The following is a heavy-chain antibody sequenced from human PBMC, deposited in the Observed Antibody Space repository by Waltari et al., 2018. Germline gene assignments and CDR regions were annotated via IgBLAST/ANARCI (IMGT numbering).Heavy chain of an antibody. CDR3: ARGYCVSNSCYCGDS. CDR1: GFSFSDHY. Sequence: EVQLVESGGGLVQPGGSLRLSCAASGFSFSDHYMDWVRQAPGKGLEWVARIRDKDKSYTLEYAASVKGRFIISRDDSMNSLYLQMNNLKTEDTAMYFCARGYCVSNSCYCGDSWGQGTLVTVSS. CDR2: IRDKDKSYTL. D-gene: IGHD2-2*01. J-gene: IGHJ4*02. V-gene: IGHV3-72*01.